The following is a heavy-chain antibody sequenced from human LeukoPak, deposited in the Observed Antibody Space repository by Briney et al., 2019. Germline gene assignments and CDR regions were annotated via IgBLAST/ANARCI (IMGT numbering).Heavy chain of an antibody. D-gene: IGHD3-10*01. J-gene: IGHJ3*02. CDR3: ARHFDYDSAGDPFDI. CDR1: GGSISSYY. V-gene: IGHV4-59*08. CDR2: VYSSGSA. Sequence: SETLSLTCTVSGGSISSYYWSWVRQPPGKALECVGYVYSSGSANYNPSLKSRATISIDTSNNHFSLRLTSVTAADTAMYYCARHFDYDSAGDPFDIWGQGTMVTVSS.